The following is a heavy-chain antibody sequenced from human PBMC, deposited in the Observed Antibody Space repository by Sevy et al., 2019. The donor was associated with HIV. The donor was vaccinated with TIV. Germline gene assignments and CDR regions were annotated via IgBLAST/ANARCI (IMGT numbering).Heavy chain of an antibody. CDR2: IYTSGNT. D-gene: IGHD5-18*01. CDR3: ARDLGYTYGNYFDY. CDR1: GGSISSGSYY. V-gene: IGHV4-61*02. Sequence: SETLSLTCTVSGGSISSGSYYWSWIRQPAGKRLEWIGRIYTSGNTNYSPYYNPSLKSRVTMSVDTSKNQFSLKLTSVTAADTAVYYCARDLGYTYGNYFDYWGQGTLVTVSS. J-gene: IGHJ4*02.